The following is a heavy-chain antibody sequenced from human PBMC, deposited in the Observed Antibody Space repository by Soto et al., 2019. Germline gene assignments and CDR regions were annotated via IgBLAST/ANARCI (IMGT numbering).Heavy chain of an antibody. V-gene: IGHV4-31*03. J-gene: IGHJ4*02. CDR2: IYNTGSA. CDR1: GGSINSGGYY. CDR3: ARGYGGKHTDS. D-gene: IGHD4-17*01. Sequence: QVQLQESGPGLVEPAQTLSLTCTVSGGSINSGGYYWSWIRQQPGKGLEWIGYIYNTGSAYYNPSLKTRVTFSIDTSTNQFSLKLTSVPAADTAVFYCARGYGGKHTDSWGQGTLVTVSS.